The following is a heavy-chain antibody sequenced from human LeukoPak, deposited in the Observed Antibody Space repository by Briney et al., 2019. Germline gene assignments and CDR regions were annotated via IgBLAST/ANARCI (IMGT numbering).Heavy chain of an antibody. J-gene: IGHJ4*02. V-gene: IGHV1-2*02. Sequence: ASVKVSCKASGYTFTGYYMHWVRQAPGQGLEWMGWINPNSGGTNYAQKFQGRVTMTRDTSISTAYMELSGLRSDDTAVYYCARDLVAGTLWYYFDYWGQGTLVTVSS. CDR3: ARDLVAGTLWYYFDY. CDR1: GYTFTGYY. D-gene: IGHD6-13*01. CDR2: INPNSGGT.